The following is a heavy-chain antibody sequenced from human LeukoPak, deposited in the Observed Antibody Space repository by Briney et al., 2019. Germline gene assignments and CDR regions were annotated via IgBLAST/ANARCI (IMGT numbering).Heavy chain of an antibody. CDR2: MNPNSGNT. CDR3: ASFSSGLGSYGMDV. D-gene: IGHD6-19*01. V-gene: IGHV1-8*01. CDR1: GHTFTSYD. J-gene: IGHJ6*02. Sequence: ASVKVSCKASGHTFTSYDINWVRQAPGQGLEWMGWMNPNSGNTGYAQKFQGRVTMTRNTSISTAYMELSSLRSEDTAVYYCASFSSGLGSYGMDVWGQGTTVTVSS.